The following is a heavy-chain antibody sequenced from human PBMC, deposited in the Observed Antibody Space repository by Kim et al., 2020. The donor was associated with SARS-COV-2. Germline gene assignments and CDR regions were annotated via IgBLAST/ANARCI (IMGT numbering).Heavy chain of an antibody. Sequence: GGSLRLSCTASGFTFSTYAMHWVRQAPGKGLQWVAVISHDGSNKYYADSVKGRFTISRDNSKNTLYLQMNSLRAEDTSLYYCARGWFPHGSDYWGQGTLVTVSS. V-gene: IGHV3-30-3*01. CDR3: ARGWFPHGSDY. J-gene: IGHJ4*02. CDR1: GFTFSTYA. CDR2: ISHDGSNK. D-gene: IGHD2-15*01.